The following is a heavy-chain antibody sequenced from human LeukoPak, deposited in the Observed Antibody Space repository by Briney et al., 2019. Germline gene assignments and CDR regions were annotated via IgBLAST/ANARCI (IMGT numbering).Heavy chain of an antibody. Sequence: SSETLSLTCAVYGGSFSGYYWSWIRQPPGKGLEWTGEINHSGSTNYNPSLKSRVTISVDTSKNQFSLKLNSVTAADTAVYYCARHIHRQWPAENDYWGQGILVTVSS. CDR3: ARHIHRQWPAENDY. D-gene: IGHD6-19*01. V-gene: IGHV4-34*01. CDR2: INHSGST. J-gene: IGHJ4*02. CDR1: GGSFSGYY.